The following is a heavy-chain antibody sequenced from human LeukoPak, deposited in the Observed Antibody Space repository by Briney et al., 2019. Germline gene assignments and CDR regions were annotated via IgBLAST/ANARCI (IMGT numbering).Heavy chain of an antibody. CDR1: GASISDCY. D-gene: IGHD2-2*01. CDR3: ARHSRAYSSTSGTFEY. V-gene: IGHV4-59*08. CDR2: IYYTGST. J-gene: IGHJ4*02. Sequence: SETLSLTCTVSGASISDCYWSWIRQPPGKGLEWFGYIYYTGSTKYNPSLESRVTISIDTSKNHLYLKLSSVTAADTAMYYCARHSRAYSSTSGTFEYWGQGTLVTVSS.